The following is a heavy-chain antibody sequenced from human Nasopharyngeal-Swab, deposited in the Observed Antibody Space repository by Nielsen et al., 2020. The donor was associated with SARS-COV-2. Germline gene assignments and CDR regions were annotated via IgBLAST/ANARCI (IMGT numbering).Heavy chain of an antibody. CDR2: VFYGGST. D-gene: IGHD2-15*01. CDR3: ARHGAKDIVRAACDF. V-gene: IGHV4-59*08. CDR1: DGSITTHP. Sequence: SETLSLTCTVSDGSITTHPWSWIRQPPGKGLEGIGYVFYGGSTNYNPSVSSRVTISVDIPNNPFSLTSDSVTAADTAVYYCARHGAKDIVRAACDFWGQGTKVTVSS. J-gene: IGHJ3*01.